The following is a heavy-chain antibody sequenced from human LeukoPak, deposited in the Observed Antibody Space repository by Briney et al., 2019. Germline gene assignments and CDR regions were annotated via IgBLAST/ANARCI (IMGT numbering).Heavy chain of an antibody. D-gene: IGHD3-16*01. CDR1: GFTFSSYA. Sequence: GGSLRLSCAASGFTFSSYAMHWVRQAPGKGLEWVAVISYDGSNKYYADSVKGRFTISRDNSKNTLYLQMNSLRAEGTAVYYCARFGYLGNYFDYWGQGTLVTVSS. CDR2: ISYDGSNK. CDR3: ARFGYLGNYFDY. J-gene: IGHJ4*02. V-gene: IGHV3-30-3*01.